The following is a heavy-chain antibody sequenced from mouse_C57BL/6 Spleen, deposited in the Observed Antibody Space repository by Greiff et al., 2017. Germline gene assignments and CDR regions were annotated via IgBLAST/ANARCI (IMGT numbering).Heavy chain of an antibody. CDR1: GYTFTSYW. CDR2: IDPSDSET. D-gene: IGHD1-1*01. Sequence: VQLQQPGAELVRPGSSVKLSCKASGYTFTSYWMHWVKQRPIQGLEWIGNIDPSDSETHYNQKFKDKATLTVDKSSSTAYMQLSSLTSEDSAVYYCARGRITTVVEFRYFDVWGTGTTVTVAS. J-gene: IGHJ1*03. CDR3: ARGRITTVVEFRYFDV. V-gene: IGHV1-52*01.